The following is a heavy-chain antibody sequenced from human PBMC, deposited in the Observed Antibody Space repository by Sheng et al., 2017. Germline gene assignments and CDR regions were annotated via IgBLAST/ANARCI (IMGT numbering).Heavy chain of an antibody. CDR2: INHSGST. V-gene: IGHV4-34*01. Sequence: QVQLQQWGAGLLKPSETLSLTCAVYGGSFSGYYWSWIRQPPGKGLEWIGEINHSGSTNYNPSLKSRVTISVDTSKNQFSLKLSSVTAADTAVYYCARGKTADYDYILGGVYRPENYYYYYGMDVWGQGTTVTV. D-gene: IGHD3-16*01. CDR1: GGSFSGYY. CDR3: ARGKTADYDYILGGVYRPENYYYYYGMDV. J-gene: IGHJ6*02.